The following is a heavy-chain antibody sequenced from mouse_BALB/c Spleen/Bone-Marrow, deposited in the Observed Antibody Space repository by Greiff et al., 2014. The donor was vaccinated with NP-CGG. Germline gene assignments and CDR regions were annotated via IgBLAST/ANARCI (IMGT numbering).Heavy chain of an antibody. Sequence: EVMLVESGAELVKPGASVKLSCTASGFNIKDTYMHWVKQRPEQGLEWIGRIDPANGNTEYDPKFQGKATITADTSSNTAYLQLSSLTSEDTAVYYCATYYYGSSWGFAYWGQGTLVTVSA. D-gene: IGHD1-1*01. CDR3: ATYYYGSSWGFAY. V-gene: IGHV14-3*02. J-gene: IGHJ3*01. CDR1: GFNIKDTY. CDR2: IDPANGNT.